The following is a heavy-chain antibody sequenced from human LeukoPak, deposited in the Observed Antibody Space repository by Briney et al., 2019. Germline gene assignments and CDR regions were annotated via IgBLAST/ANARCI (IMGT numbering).Heavy chain of an antibody. J-gene: IGHJ3*01. CDR3: AKDSDIAVAGSDDALDV. CDR2: ISFDGSIE. V-gene: IGHV3-30*18. Sequence: PGGSLRLSCAASGFTFSSYWMHWVRQTPGKGLEWVALISFDGSIEYYVDSVKGRFTISRDNSKNTLFLQMNSLRPEDTAVYYCAKDSDIAVAGSDDALDVWGQGTMVTVSS. D-gene: IGHD6-19*01. CDR1: GFTFSSYW.